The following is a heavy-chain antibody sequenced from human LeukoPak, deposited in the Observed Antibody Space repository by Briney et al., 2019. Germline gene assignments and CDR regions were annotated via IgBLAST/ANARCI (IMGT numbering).Heavy chain of an antibody. CDR2: IYYRGST. V-gene: IGHV4-59*01. CDR3: ARGGGYSYGYSVDY. Sequence: PSETLSLTCTVSGGSISSYYWSWIRQPPGKGLEWIGYIYYRGSTNYNPSLKSRATISVDTSKNQFSLKLSSVTAADTAVYYCARGGGYSYGYSVDYWGQGTLVTVSS. CDR1: GGSISSYY. D-gene: IGHD5-18*01. J-gene: IGHJ4*02.